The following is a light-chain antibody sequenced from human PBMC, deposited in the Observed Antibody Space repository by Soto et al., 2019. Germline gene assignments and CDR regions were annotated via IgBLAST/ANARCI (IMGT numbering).Light chain of an antibody. Sequence: DIQMTQSPSTLSASVGDRVTITCRACQSISIWLAWYQQKPGKAAKILIYKASSLESGVPSRFSGSGSGTEFTLTISSLQPDDFATYYCQQYSTYTPRTFGQGTKVDIK. CDR3: QQYSTYTPRT. V-gene: IGKV1-5*03. CDR1: QSISIW. J-gene: IGKJ1*01. CDR2: KAS.